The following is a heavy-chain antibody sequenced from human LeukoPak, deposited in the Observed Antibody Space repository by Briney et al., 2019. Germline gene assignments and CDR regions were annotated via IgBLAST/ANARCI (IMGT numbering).Heavy chain of an antibody. CDR2: IKRDGSQK. CDR1: GFSFSIYW. CDR3: ARDPRDGGADY. D-gene: IGHD2-21*01. Sequence: GGSLRLSYGVSGFSFSIYWMTWVRQAPGKGLEWVANIKRDGSQKHYVDSVKGRFTISRDNAKNSLYLQMNSLRAEDTAVYYCARDPRDGGADYWGQGTLVTVSS. J-gene: IGHJ4*02. V-gene: IGHV3-7*01.